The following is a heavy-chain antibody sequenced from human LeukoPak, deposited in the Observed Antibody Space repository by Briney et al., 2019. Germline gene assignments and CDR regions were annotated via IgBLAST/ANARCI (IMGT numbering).Heavy chain of an antibody. J-gene: IGHJ5*01. D-gene: IGHD7-27*01. CDR1: GGSISSYY. V-gene: IGHV4-59*12. Sequence: SETLSLTCTVSGGSISSYYWSWIRQPPGKGLEWIGYIYYSGSTNYNPSLKSRVTMSVDTSNNQFSLKLSSVTAVDTAVYYCVKKVAGVAWFDSWGQGTLVTVSS. CDR3: VKKVAGVAWFDS. CDR2: IYYSGST.